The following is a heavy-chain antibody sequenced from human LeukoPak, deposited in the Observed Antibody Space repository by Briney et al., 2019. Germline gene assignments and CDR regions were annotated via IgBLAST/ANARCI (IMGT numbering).Heavy chain of an antibody. V-gene: IGHV3-30*04. J-gene: IGHJ4*02. D-gene: IGHD4-23*01. Sequence: GGSLRLSCAASGFTFSSYAMHWVRQAPGKGLEWVAVISYDGSNKYYADSVKGRFTISRDNSKNTLYLQMNSLRAEDTAVYYCARHYYGGNSPLDYWGQGTLVTVSS. CDR1: GFTFSSYA. CDR3: ARHYYGGNSPLDY. CDR2: ISYDGSNK.